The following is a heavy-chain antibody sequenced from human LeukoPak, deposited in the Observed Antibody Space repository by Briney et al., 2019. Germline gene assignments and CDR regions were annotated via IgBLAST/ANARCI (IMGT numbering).Heavy chain of an antibody. CDR3: ATVGLDDFWSGYNPFDY. CDR2: IYYSGIT. Sequence: KPSETLSLLCTVSGGSISSSSYYWGWIRQPPGKGLEWIGSIYYSGITYYNPSLKSRVPISVDTSKNQFSLKLSSVTAADTAVYYCATVGLDDFWSGYNPFDYWGQGTLVTVSS. V-gene: IGHV4-39*01. CDR1: GGSISSSSYY. J-gene: IGHJ4*02. D-gene: IGHD3-3*01.